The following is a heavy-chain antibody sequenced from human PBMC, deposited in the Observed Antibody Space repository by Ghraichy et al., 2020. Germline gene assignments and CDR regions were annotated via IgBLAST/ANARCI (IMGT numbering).Heavy chain of an antibody. CDR3: ARTVGYCSSTSCWDDY. D-gene: IGHD2-2*01. J-gene: IGHJ4*02. V-gene: IGHV3-21*01. CDR2: ISSSSSYI. Sequence: GESLNISCAASGFTFSSYSMNWVRQAPGKGLEWVSSISSSSSYIYYADSVKGRFTISRDNAKNSLYLQMNSLRAEDTAVYYCARTVGYCSSTSCWDDYWGQGTLVTVSS. CDR1: GFTFSSYS.